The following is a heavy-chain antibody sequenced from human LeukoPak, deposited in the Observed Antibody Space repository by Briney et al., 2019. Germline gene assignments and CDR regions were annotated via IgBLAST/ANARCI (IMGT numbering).Heavy chain of an antibody. J-gene: IGHJ4*02. CDR3: ARWGGPTPFDY. CDR1: GFTVSNNY. CDR2: IYSDGNT. Sequence: GGSLRLSCAASGFTVSNNYMTWVRQPPGKGLEWVSIIYSDGNTYYADSVKGRFTISRDNSKNTLYLQMNSLRAEDTALYYCARWGGPTPFDYWGQGTLVTVSS. D-gene: IGHD3-10*01. V-gene: IGHV3-53*01.